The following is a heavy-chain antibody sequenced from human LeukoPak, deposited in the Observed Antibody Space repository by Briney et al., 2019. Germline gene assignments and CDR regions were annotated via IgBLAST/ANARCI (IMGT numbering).Heavy chain of an antibody. J-gene: IGHJ4*02. CDR3: ASHFINEYYFDY. CDR2: MNPNSGNT. CDR1: GYTFTSYD. Sequence: GASVKVSCKASGYTFTSYDINWVRQATGQGLEWMGWMNPNSGNTGYAQKFQGRVTITTDESTSTAYMELSSLRSEDTAVYYCASHFINEYYFDYWGQGTLVTVSS. V-gene: IGHV1-8*01. D-gene: IGHD3-3*02.